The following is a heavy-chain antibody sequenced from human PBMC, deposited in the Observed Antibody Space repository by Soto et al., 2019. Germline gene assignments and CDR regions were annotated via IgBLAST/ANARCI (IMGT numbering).Heavy chain of an antibody. Sequence: HPGGSLRLSCAASGFTFSSYAMSWVRRAPGKGLQWVSGISGSGVSTYYADSVKGRFTISRDNSKNTLYLEMTSLRAEDSAEYYCAKVLGGTDFGDFDSWGQGALVTVSS. J-gene: IGHJ4*02. CDR3: AKVLGGTDFGDFDS. CDR1: GFTFSSYA. CDR2: ISGSGVST. D-gene: IGHD2-21*02. V-gene: IGHV3-23*01.